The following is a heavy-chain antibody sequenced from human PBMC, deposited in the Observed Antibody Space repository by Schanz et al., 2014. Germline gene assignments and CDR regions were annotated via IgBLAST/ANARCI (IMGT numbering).Heavy chain of an antibody. Sequence: QVQLQESGPGLVKPSETLSLTCTVSGDSVNSNYWNWIRQSPGRGLEWIGHFYNPGSTNYNPSLKSRATISIDTPTHRVSLNLPSVPAADTAVYFCARAIAAEDGMDVWGQGTTVTVSS. V-gene: IGHV4-59*08. CDR2: FYNPGST. CDR3: ARAIAAEDGMDV. J-gene: IGHJ6*02. CDR1: GDSVNSNY.